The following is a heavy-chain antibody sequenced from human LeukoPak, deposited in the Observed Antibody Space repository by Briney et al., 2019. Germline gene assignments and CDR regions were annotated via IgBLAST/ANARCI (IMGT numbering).Heavy chain of an antibody. D-gene: IGHD1-26*01. CDR1: GFTFSSYG. J-gene: IGHJ6*03. Sequence: TGGSLRLSCAASGFTFSSYGMHWVRQTPGKGLEWVSSITSSSAYTFYADSVRGRFTISRDNAKSSLYLQMSSLRADDTAIYYCARDPYNGNYGDSYYYYMDVWGKGTTVTISS. V-gene: IGHV3-21*01. CDR3: ARDPYNGNYGDSYYYYMDV. CDR2: ITSSSAYT.